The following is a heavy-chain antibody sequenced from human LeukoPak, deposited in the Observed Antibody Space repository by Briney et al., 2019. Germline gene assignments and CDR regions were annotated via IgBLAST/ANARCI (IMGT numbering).Heavy chain of an antibody. D-gene: IGHD6-13*01. Sequence: PGGALRLSCAASGFTFSSYWMSWVRQAPGKGLEWVANIKQDGSEKYYVDSVKGRFTISRDNSKNTLYLQMNSLRAEDTAVYYCAKPIAAAGYYYYGMDVWGQGTTVTVSS. CDR1: GFTFSSYW. V-gene: IGHV3-7*01. CDR2: IKQDGSEK. J-gene: IGHJ6*02. CDR3: AKPIAAAGYYYYGMDV.